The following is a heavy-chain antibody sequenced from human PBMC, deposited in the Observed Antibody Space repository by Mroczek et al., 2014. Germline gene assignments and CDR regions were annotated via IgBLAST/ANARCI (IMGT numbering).Heavy chain of an antibody. CDR1: GGSISSSSYY. J-gene: IGHJ3*02. CDR3: ARQRCGGDCYLSASAFDI. CDR2: IYYSGST. V-gene: IGHV4-39*01. Sequence: QVQLQESGPGLVKPSETLSLTCTVSGGSISSSSYYWGWIRQPPGKGLEWIGSIYYSGSTYYNPSLKSRVTISVDTSKNQFSLKLSSVTAADTAVYYCARQRCGGDCYLSASAFDIWGQGTMVTVSS. D-gene: IGHD2-21*01.